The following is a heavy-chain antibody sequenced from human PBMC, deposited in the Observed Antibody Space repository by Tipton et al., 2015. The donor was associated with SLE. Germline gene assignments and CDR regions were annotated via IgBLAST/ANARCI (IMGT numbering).Heavy chain of an antibody. CDR3: ARERSGRLRYLDA. CDR1: GPYISRGYH. J-gene: IGHJ6*03. D-gene: IGHD1-26*01. Sequence: PGLVKPSETLSLTCIVSGPYISRGYHWGWVRQPPGKGLEWIGSIFHSGDVFYTPSLKSRVAMSADTSKNQFSLKLSSVTAADTAMYYCARERSGRLRYLDAWSKGTTVTVSS. V-gene: IGHV4-38-2*02. CDR2: IFHSGDV.